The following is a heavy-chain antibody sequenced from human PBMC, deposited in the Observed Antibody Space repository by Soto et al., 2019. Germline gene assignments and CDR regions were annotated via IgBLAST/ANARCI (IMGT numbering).Heavy chain of an antibody. J-gene: IGHJ6*02. Sequence: SETLSLTCTVSGGSFNSGSYSWRWIRQPPGKGLEWIGYVYHTGRTSYNPSLKSRVSISMDTSKNQFSLNLDSVTAADTAVYYCTRDGDGRMTTNPYYYYGMDVWGPGSTVTVS. CDR2: VYHTGRT. CDR3: TRDGDGRMTTNPYYYYGMDV. D-gene: IGHD2-21*02. CDR1: GGSFNSGSYS. V-gene: IGHV4-61*01.